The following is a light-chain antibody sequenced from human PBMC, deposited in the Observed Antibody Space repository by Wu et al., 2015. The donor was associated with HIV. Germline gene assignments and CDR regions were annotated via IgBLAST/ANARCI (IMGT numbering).Light chain of an antibody. CDR1: QSVSSY. Sequence: EIVLTQSPATLSLSPGERATLSCRASQSVSSYLAWYQQKPGQAPRLLIYDASNRATGIPARFSGSGSGTDFTLTISSLEPEDFAVYYCQQYGISHGSFGQGTRLEIK. CDR3: QQYGISHGS. V-gene: IGKV3-11*01. CDR2: DAS. J-gene: IGKJ5*01.